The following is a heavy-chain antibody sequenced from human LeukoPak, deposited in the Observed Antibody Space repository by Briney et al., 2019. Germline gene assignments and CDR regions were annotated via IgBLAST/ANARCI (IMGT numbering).Heavy chain of an antibody. J-gene: IGHJ4*02. D-gene: IGHD3-10*01. Sequence: GGSLRPSCAASGFTFSSYSMNWVRQAPGKGLEWVSSISSSSSYIYYADSVKGRFTISRDNAKNSLYLQMNSLRAEDTAVYYCATVYRITMVRGVIIRDYWGQGTLVTVSS. CDR2: ISSSSSYI. CDR3: ATVYRITMVRGVIIRDY. CDR1: GFTFSSYS. V-gene: IGHV3-21*01.